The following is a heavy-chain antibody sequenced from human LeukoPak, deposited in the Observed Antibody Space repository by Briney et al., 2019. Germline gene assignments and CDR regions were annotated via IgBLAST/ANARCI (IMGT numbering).Heavy chain of an antibody. CDR2: IYYSGST. CDR1: GGSISSSSYY. J-gene: IGHJ6*03. CDR3: ARHVVGAAAGRLAYYYMDV. D-gene: IGHD6-13*01. Sequence: SETLSLTCTVSGGSISSSSYYWGWIRQPPGKGLEWIGSIYYSGSTYYNPSLKSRVTISVDTSKNQFSLKLSSVTAADTAVYYCARHVVGAAAGRLAYYYMDVWGKGTTVTISS. V-gene: IGHV4-39*01.